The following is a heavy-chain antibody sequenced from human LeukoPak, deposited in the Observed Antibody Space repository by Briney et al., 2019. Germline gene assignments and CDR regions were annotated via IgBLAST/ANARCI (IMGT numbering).Heavy chain of an antibody. CDR1: GFTFSSYS. J-gene: IGHJ4*02. CDR2: ISSSSSYI. V-gene: IGHV3-21*01. D-gene: IGHD4-17*01. Sequence: GGSLRLSCAASGFTFSSYSMNWVRQAPGKGLEWVSSISSSSSYIYYADSVKGRFTISRDNAKNSLYLQMNSLRAEDTAVYYCARGIYGDYAYFDYWGQGTLVTVSS. CDR3: ARGIYGDYAYFDY.